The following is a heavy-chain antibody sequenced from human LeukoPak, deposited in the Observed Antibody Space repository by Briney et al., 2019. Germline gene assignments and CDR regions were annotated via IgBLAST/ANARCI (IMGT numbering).Heavy chain of an antibody. CDR2: ISSSSSTI. CDR1: GFSFSTYT. D-gene: IGHD6-13*01. Sequence: GGSLRLACAASGFSFSTYTMNWVRQAPGKGLDWVSYISSSSSTIYYADSVKGRFTISRDNANNSLYLQMNSLRDEDTAVYYCARARRYRSSWYHDYWGQGSLVTVSS. CDR3: ARARRYRSSWYHDY. V-gene: IGHV3-48*02. J-gene: IGHJ4*02.